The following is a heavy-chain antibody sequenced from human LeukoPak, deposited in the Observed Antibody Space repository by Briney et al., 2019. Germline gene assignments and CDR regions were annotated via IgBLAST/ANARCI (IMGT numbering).Heavy chain of an antibody. CDR1: GFTFTNFA. CDR2: ISYDGNSI. D-gene: IGHD3-10*01. J-gene: IGHJ5*02. V-gene: IGHV3-30-3*01. CDR3: ARDSGWFGEYDL. Sequence: GRSLRLSCAASGFTFTNFAMHWVRQAPGKGLDWVALISYDGNSIYYADSVKGRFSISRDNSRNTLYLQMNSLRAEDTAVYYCARDSGWFGEYDLWGQGTLVTVSS.